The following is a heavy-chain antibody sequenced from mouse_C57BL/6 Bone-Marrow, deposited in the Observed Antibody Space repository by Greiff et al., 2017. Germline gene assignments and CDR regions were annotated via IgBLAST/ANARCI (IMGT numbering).Heavy chain of an antibody. V-gene: IGHV3-6*01. CDR2: ISYDGSN. D-gene: IGHD3-3*01. CDR1: GYSITSGYY. CDR3: ARVGEFYAMDY. Sequence: VQLKESGPGLVKPSQSLSLTCSVTGYSITSGYYWNWIRQFPGNKLEWMGYISYDGSNNYNPSLKNRISITRDTSKNQFFLKLNSVTTEDTATYYCARVGEFYAMDYWGQGTSVTVSS. J-gene: IGHJ4*01.